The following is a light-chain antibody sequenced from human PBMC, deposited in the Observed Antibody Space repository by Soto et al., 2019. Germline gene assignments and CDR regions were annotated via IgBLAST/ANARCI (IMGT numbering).Light chain of an antibody. Sequence: DIQMTQSPSSVSAAVGDSLPITCRASQNVGDRLAWYQQKLGKAPQLLIQKASILQPGIPSRFSGSGSATDFTLTISSLQPEDFATYSCQQSNSITWTFGQGTKVDIK. CDR3: QQSNSITWT. CDR2: KAS. J-gene: IGKJ1*01. CDR1: QNVGDR. V-gene: IGKV1-12*01.